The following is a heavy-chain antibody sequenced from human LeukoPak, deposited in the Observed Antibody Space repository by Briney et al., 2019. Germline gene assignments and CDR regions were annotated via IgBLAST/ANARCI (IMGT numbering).Heavy chain of an antibody. CDR2: INHSGST. J-gene: IGHJ6*03. CDR1: GESFSGYY. CDR3: ARLRDYYYSYMDV. V-gene: IGHV4-34*01. Sequence: PSETLSLTCAVYGESFSGYYWSWIRQPPGKGPEWIGEINHSGSTNYNPSLQSRVTISVDTSKNQFSLKLSSVTAADTAVYYCARLRDYYYSYMDVWGKGTTVTISS. D-gene: IGHD3-16*01.